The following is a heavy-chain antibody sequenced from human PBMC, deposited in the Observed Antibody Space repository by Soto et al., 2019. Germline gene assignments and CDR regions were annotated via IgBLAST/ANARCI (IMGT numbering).Heavy chain of an antibody. CDR2: IKQDGSEE. J-gene: IGHJ4*02. CDR1: GFTVSTFW. V-gene: IGHV3-7*04. CDR3: AGAPGWLIEN. D-gene: IGHD5-12*01. Sequence: EMQMVESGGGLVQPGGSLRLSCAASGFTVSTFWMFWVRQAPGKGLEWVATIKQDGSEEHYVDSVKGRFTISRDNAKRSLHLQMNSLRVEDTAVYFCAGAPGWLIENWGQGTLVTVSS.